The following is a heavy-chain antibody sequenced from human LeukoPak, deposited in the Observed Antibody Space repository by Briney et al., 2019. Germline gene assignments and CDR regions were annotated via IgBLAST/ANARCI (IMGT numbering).Heavy chain of an antibody. CDR2: IYTSGST. J-gene: IGHJ4*02. Sequence: SETLSLTCTVSGGSIRSYYWSWIRQPPGKGLEWIGCIYTSGSTNYNPSLKSRVTISVDTSKNQFSLKLSSVTAADRAVYYCAVRRDGYSTFDYWGQGTLDTVSS. D-gene: IGHD5-24*01. CDR3: AVRRDGYSTFDY. CDR1: GGSIRSYY. V-gene: IGHV4-4*09.